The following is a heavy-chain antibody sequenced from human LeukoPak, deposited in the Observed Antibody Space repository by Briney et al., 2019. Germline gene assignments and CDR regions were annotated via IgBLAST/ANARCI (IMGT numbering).Heavy chain of an antibody. Sequence: GRSPRLSCAASGFTFSSYGMHWVRQAPGKGLEWVAVIWYDGSNGFYADSVKGRFTISRDNSKNTLYLQMNSLRVEDTAVYYCAKGRGLEMTTVTYFDYWGQGTLVTVSS. V-gene: IGHV3-33*06. CDR3: AKGRGLEMTTVTYFDY. D-gene: IGHD4-11*01. CDR1: GFTFSSYG. J-gene: IGHJ4*02. CDR2: IWYDGSNG.